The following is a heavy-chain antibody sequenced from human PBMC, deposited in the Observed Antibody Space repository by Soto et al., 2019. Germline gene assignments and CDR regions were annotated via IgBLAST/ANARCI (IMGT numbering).Heavy chain of an antibody. V-gene: IGHV4-39*01. CDR2: IYYSGST. CDR1: GGSISSSSYY. Sequence: KPSETLSLTCTVSGGSISSSSYYWGWIRQPPGKGLEWIGSIYYSGSTYYNPSLKSRVTISVDTSKNQFSLKLSSVTAADTAVYYCARHASSRWLQFTYGMDVWGQGTTGTVSS. J-gene: IGHJ6*02. D-gene: IGHD5-12*01. CDR3: ARHASSRWLQFTYGMDV.